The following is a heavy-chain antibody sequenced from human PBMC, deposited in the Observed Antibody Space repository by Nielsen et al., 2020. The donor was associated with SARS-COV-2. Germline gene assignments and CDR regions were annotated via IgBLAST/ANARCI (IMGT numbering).Heavy chain of an antibody. D-gene: IGHD2-8*01. J-gene: IGHJ4*02. V-gene: IGHV3-23*01. CDR2: ISGSGGYT. CDR1: GFTFSSYA. Sequence: GESLKISCAASGFTFSSYAMSWVRQAPGKGLEWVSVISGSGGYTYYADSVKGRFTISRDTSKNTLYLQMNTLRAEDTAVYYCAKYAARGSQYFDYWGQGTLVTVSS. CDR3: AKYAARGSQYFDY.